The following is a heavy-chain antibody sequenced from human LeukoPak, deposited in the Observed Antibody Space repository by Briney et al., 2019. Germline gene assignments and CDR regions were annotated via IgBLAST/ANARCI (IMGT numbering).Heavy chain of an antibody. D-gene: IGHD6-19*01. Sequence: GGSLRLSCAASGFTFSNYMGWVRPAPGKGLGGVSLIYSSGSTYYADSVKGRFTITRDNSKNTLYLQINSLRAEDTAVYYCARVRSLNSVAGTVDYWGQGTLVTVSS. CDR2: IYSSGST. V-gene: IGHV3-53*01. CDR3: ARVRSLNSVAGTVDY. J-gene: IGHJ4*02. CDR1: GFTFSNY.